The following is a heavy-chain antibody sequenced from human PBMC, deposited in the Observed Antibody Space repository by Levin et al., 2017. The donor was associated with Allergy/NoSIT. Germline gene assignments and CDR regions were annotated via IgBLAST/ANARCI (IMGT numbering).Heavy chain of an antibody. CDR2: IKQDGSDK. CDR1: GFTFSSYW. Sequence: LAGGSLRLSCAASGFTFSSYWMTWVRQAPGKGLEWVATIKQDGSDKYYVDSVKGRFTISRDNAQNSLYLQMNSLRADDTAVFHCARGGNSASDYWGQGTLVTVSS. J-gene: IGHJ4*02. CDR3: ARGGNSASDY. V-gene: IGHV3-7*01. D-gene: IGHD4-23*01.